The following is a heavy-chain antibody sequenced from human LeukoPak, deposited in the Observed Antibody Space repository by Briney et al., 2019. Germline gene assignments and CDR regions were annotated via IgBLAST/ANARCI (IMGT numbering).Heavy chain of an antibody. CDR1: GFTFSSYW. V-gene: IGHV3-74*01. CDR3: ARDSFDFWSGYYTWYFDY. Sequence: GGSLRLSCAASGFTFSSYWMHWVRQAPGKGLVWVSRINSDGSSTSYADSVKGRFTISRDDAKNTLYLQMNSLRAEDTAVYYCARDSFDFWSGYYTWYFDYWGQGTLVTVSS. J-gene: IGHJ4*02. CDR2: INSDGSST. D-gene: IGHD3-3*01.